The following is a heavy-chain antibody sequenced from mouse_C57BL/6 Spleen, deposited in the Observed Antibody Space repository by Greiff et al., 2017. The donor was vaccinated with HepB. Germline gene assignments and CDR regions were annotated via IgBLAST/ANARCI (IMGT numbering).Heavy chain of an antibody. CDR3: ARKGYEYDEGAGFAY. CDR1: GYTFTSYT. Sequence: VKVVESGAELARPGASVKMSCKASGYTFTSYTMHWVKQRPGQGLEWIGYINPSSGYTKYNQKFKDKATLTADKSSSTAYMQLSSLTSEDSAVYYCARKGYEYDEGAGFAYWGQGTLVTVSA. V-gene: IGHV1-4*01. D-gene: IGHD2-4*01. CDR2: INPSSGYT. J-gene: IGHJ3*01.